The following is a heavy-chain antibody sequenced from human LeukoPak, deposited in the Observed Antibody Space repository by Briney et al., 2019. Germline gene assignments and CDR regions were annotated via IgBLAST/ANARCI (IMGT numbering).Heavy chain of an antibody. J-gene: IGHJ3*02. D-gene: IGHD1-26*01. CDR2: ISYDGSNK. CDR1: GFTFSSYA. CDR3: ARDPLRERRIDAFDI. V-gene: IGHV3-30-3*01. Sequence: PGRSLRLSCAASGFTFSSYAMHWVRQAPGKGLEWVAVISYDGSNKYYADSVKGRSTISRDNSKNTLYLQMNSLRAEDTAVYYCARDPLRERRIDAFDIWGQGTMVTVSS.